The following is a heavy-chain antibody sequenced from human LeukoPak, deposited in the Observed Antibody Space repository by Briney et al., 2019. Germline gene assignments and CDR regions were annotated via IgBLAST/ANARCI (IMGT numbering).Heavy chain of an antibody. CDR3: AREGIPAAGTPRWFDP. J-gene: IGHJ5*02. V-gene: IGHV3-48*01. Sequence: PGGSLRLSCAASGFTFSSYSMNWVRQAPGKGLEWVSYISSSSSTIYYADSVKGRFTISRDNSKNTLYLQMNSLRAEDTAVYYCAREGIPAAGTPRWFDPWGQGTLVTVSS. CDR2: ISSSSSTI. CDR1: GFTFSSYS. D-gene: IGHD6-13*01.